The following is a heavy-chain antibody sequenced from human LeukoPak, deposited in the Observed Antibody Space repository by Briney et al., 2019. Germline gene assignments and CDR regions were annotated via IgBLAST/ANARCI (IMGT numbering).Heavy chain of an antibody. V-gene: IGHV3-30*02. CDR2: IRYDGSNK. CDR3: AKGGGSSWLFDY. J-gene: IGHJ4*02. Sequence: PGGSLRLSCAASGFTFSSYGMHWVRQAPDKGLEWVAFIRYDGSNKYYADSVKGRFTISRDNSKNTLYLQMNSLRAEDTAVYYCAKGGGSSWLFDYWGQGTLVTVSS. D-gene: IGHD6-13*01. CDR1: GFTFSSYG.